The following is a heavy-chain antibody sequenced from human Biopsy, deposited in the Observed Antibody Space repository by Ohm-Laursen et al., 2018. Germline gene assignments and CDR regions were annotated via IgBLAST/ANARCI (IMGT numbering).Heavy chain of an antibody. D-gene: IGHD3-22*01. J-gene: IGHJ6*02. V-gene: IGHV4-34*01. Sequence: SDTLSLTCAVYGESLNGYYWSWIRQPPGKGLEWIGDINHSGRTNYNPSLKSRVTISVDTTKDQFSLKVTSVTAADTAVYYRVRCGDYYDPYHYYALDVWGQGTTVTVSS. CDR2: INHSGRT. CDR1: GESLNGYY. CDR3: VRCGDYYDPYHYYALDV.